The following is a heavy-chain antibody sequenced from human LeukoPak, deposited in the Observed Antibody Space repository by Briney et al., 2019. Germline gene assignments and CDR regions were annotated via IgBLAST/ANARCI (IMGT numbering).Heavy chain of an antibody. V-gene: IGHV3-30*02. Sequence: GGSLSLSCAASGFTFSSYGMHWVRQAPGKGLEWVAFIRYDGSNKYYADSVKGRFTISRDSSKNTLYLQMNSLRAEDTAVYYCAKEAGDYDILTGYENFDYWGQGTLVTVSS. D-gene: IGHD3-9*01. CDR2: IRYDGSNK. J-gene: IGHJ4*02. CDR1: GFTFSSYG. CDR3: AKEAGDYDILTGYENFDY.